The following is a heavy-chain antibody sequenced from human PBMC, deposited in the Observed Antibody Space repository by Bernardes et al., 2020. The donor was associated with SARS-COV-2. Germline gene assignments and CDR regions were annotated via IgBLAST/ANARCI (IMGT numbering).Heavy chain of an antibody. CDR2: ISYDGSNK. CDR3: ARDELGYCSGGSCSHIIPY. Sequence: GWSLRLSCAASGFTFSSYAMHWVRQAPGKGLEWVAVISYDGSNKYYADSVKGRFTISRDNSKNTLYLQMNSLRAEDTAVYYCARDELGYCSGGSCSHIIPYWGQGTLVTVSS. CDR1: GFTFSSYA. D-gene: IGHD2-15*01. V-gene: IGHV3-30-3*01. J-gene: IGHJ4*02.